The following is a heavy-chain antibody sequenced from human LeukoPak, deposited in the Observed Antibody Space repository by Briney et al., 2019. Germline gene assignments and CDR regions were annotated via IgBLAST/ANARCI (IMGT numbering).Heavy chain of an antibody. CDR3: ARDTEGYYDILTGYYGFGY. J-gene: IGHJ4*02. D-gene: IGHD3-9*01. CDR2: ISSSSSYI. V-gene: IGHV3-21*01. Sequence: GGSLRLSCAASGFTFSSYSMNWVRQAPGKGLEWVSSISSSSSYIYYADSVKGRFTISRDNAKNSLYLQMNSLIAEDTAVYYCARDTEGYYDILTGYYGFGYWGQGTPVTVSS. CDR1: GFTFSSYS.